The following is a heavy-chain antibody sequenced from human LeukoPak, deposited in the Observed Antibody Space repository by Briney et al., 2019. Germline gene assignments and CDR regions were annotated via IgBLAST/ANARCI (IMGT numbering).Heavy chain of an antibody. CDR2: IYYSGST. J-gene: IGHJ4*02. CDR1: GGSISSSSYQ. V-gene: IGHV4-39*01. Sequence: PSDTLSLTCTVSGGSISSSSYQWGWIRQPPGKGLEWFGSIYYSGSTYYNPSLTNRVTVSVDTSTNQFSLKLSSVTAADTAVYYCARISIVVVPAYFDYWGQGTLVTVSS. CDR3: ARISIVVVPAYFDY. D-gene: IGHD2-2*01.